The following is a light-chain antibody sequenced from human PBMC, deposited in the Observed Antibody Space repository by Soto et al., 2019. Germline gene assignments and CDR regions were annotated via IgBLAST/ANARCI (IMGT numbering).Light chain of an antibody. Sequence: DIQMTQSPSSLSASVGDRVTITCQASQDIGNSLNWYQQKPGKAPKLLLSAASNLETGGPSRFSGSGSGTDFTLTISSLQPEDVATYYCQKYNSAPAPTFGGGTKVEIK. J-gene: IGKJ4*01. V-gene: IGKV1-33*01. CDR2: AAS. CDR3: QKYNSAPAPT. CDR1: QDIGNS.